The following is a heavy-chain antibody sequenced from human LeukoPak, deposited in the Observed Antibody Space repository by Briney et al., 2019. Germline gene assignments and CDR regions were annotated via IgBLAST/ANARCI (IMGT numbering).Heavy chain of an antibody. V-gene: IGHV4-34*01. CDR3: ARRWFGELSRFHNFDY. J-gene: IGHJ4*02. CDR2: INHSGST. CDR1: GGSFSGYY. D-gene: IGHD3-10*01. Sequence: SETLSLTYAVYGGSFSGYYWNWIRQPPGKGLEWIGEINHSGSTNYNPSLKSRATISVDTSKNQFSLKLSSVTAADTAVYYCARRWFGELSRFHNFDYWGQGTLVTVSS.